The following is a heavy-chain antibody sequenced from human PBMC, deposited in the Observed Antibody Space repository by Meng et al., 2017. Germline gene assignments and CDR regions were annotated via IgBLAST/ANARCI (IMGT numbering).Heavy chain of an antibody. J-gene: IGHJ3*02. V-gene: IGHV3-21*01. CDR1: GFTFSSYS. CDR2: ISSSSSYI. CDR3: ARDRPLSVVGPRCAFDI. D-gene: IGHD2-21*01. Sequence: GESLKISCAASGFTFSSYSMNWVRQAPGKGLEWVSSISSSSSYIYYADSVQGRFTISRDNAKNSPYLQMNSLRAEDTAVYYCARDRPLSVVGPRCAFDIWGQGKRV.